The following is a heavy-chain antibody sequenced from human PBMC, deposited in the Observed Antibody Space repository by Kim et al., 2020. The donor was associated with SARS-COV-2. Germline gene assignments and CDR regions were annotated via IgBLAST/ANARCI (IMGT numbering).Heavy chain of an antibody. D-gene: IGHD1-26*01. V-gene: IGHV5-51*01. CDR1: GYSFTSYW. CDR3: ARHSQNLVRATK. Sequence: GESLKISCKGSGYSFTSYWIGWVRQMPGKGLEWMGIIYPGDSDTRYSPSFQGQVTMSADKPINTAYLQRSSLKASDTAMYYGARHSQNLVRATKWGQGTLVTVSS. J-gene: IGHJ4*02. CDR2: IYPGDSDT.